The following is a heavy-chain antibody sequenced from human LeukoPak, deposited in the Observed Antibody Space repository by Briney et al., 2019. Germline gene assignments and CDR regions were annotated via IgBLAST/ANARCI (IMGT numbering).Heavy chain of an antibody. CDR2: ISGRGGST. Sequence: GGSLRLSCAASGFTVSSNYMSWVRKAPGKGLEWVSVISGRGGSTYYADSVKGRFTISRDNSKNTLYLQMNSLRAEDTAVYYCAKDIYFWSGYYTDYWGQGTLVTASS. J-gene: IGHJ4*02. CDR3: AKDIYFWSGYYTDY. D-gene: IGHD3-3*01. CDR1: GFTVSSNY. V-gene: IGHV3-23*01.